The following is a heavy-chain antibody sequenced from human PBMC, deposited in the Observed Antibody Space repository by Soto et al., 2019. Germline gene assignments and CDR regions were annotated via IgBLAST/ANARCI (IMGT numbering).Heavy chain of an antibody. D-gene: IGHD2-2*02. J-gene: IGHJ4*02. CDR2: IIPILGIA. CDR1: GGTFSSYT. Sequence: QVQLVQSGAEVKKPGSSVKVSCKASGGTFSSYTISWVRQAPGQGLEWMGRIIPILGIANYAQKFQGRVTITADKSTSTEYMELSSLRSEDKAVYYCAMEYCSSTSCYRDYWGQGTLVTVSS. CDR3: AMEYCSSTSCYRDY. V-gene: IGHV1-69*02.